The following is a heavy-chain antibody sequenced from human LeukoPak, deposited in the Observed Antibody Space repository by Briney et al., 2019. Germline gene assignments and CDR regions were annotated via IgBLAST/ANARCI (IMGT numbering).Heavy chain of an antibody. D-gene: IGHD6-13*01. Sequence: ASVKVSCKASGYTFTSYDINWVRQATGQGLEWMGIINPSGGSTSYAQKFQGRVTMTRDTSTSTVYMELSSLRSEDTAVYYCARDQGYSSSFYPLDYWGQGTLVTVSS. V-gene: IGHV1-46*01. CDR1: GYTFTSYD. CDR2: INPSGGST. CDR3: ARDQGYSSSFYPLDY. J-gene: IGHJ4*02.